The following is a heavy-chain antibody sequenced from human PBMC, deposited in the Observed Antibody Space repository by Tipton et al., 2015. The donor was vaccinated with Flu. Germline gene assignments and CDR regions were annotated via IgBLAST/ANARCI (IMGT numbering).Heavy chain of an antibody. J-gene: IGHJ6*02. V-gene: IGHV1-18*01. CDR3: ARDVNTISMDG. Sequence: QLVQSGAEVKKPGASVKVSCKASGYTFTTFGISWVRQAPGQGLEWMGWISAYNGNTRYEQKLQGRVTMSIDTSTSTAYMELRSLRSDDTAVYYCARDVNTISMDGWGQGTTVTVSS. CDR1: GYTFTTFG. D-gene: IGHD5-12*01. CDR2: ISAYNGNT.